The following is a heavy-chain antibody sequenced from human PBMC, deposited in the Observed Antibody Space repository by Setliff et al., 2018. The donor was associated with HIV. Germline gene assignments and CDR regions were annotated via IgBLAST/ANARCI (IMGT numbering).Heavy chain of an antibody. CDR2: IHTIGNS. Sequence: PSETLSLTCTVSGGSLSSGTYFWSWIRQPAGKGLEWIGHIHTIGNSNYNPSLNSRVTISVYTSKNHFSLKLSSVTAADTAVYYCARSLLPSISVAGTIGYWGQGSLVTVSS. V-gene: IGHV4-61*09. CDR3: ARSLLPSISVAGTIGY. CDR1: GGSLSSGTYF. D-gene: IGHD6-19*01. J-gene: IGHJ4*02.